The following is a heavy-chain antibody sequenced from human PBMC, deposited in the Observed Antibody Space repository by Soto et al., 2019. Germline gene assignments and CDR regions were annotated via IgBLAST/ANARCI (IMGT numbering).Heavy chain of an antibody. CDR3: AKPSLINYYYYGMGV. CDR2: ISGSGDTT. J-gene: IGHJ6*02. V-gene: IGHV3-23*01. CDR1: GFTFSSYA. D-gene: IGHD2-8*01. Sequence: VGSLRLSCAASGFTFSSYAMSWVRQAPGKGLECVSGISGSGDTTYYADSVKGRFTISRDNSKNTLYLQMNSLRAEDTAVYYCAKPSLINYYYYGMGVWGQGTTVTVSS.